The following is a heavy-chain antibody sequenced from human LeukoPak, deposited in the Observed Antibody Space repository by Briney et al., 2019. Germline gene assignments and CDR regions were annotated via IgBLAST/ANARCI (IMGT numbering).Heavy chain of an antibody. J-gene: IGHJ4*02. CDR1: GYTFTSYG. CDR3: ARGKKRTFVRGDLSQGDY. D-gene: IGHD3-10*02. Sequence: ASVKVSCKASGYTFTSYGISWVRQAPGQGLEWMGWVSAYNGNTNYAQKLQGRVTMTTDTSTSTAYMELRSLRSDDTAVYYCARGKKRTFVRGDLSQGDYWGQGTLVTVSS. V-gene: IGHV1-18*01. CDR2: VSAYNGNT.